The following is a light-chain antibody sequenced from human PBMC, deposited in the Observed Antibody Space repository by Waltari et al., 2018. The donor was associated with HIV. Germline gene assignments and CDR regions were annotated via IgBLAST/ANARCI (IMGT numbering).Light chain of an antibody. CDR2: EVS. V-gene: IGLV2-23*02. J-gene: IGLJ2*01. CDR1: SSDVGSYYL. CDR3: CSYAGSSTFVV. Sequence: QSALTQPASVSGSPGQSITISCTGTSSDVGSYYLVSWYQQPPGKSPKLMIYEVSKRPSGVSNRFSGSKSGNTASWTISGLQAEDEADYYCCSYAGSSTFVVFGGGTKLTVL.